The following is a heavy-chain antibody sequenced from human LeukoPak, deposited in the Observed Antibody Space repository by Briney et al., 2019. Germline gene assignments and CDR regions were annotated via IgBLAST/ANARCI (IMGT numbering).Heavy chain of an antibody. CDR2: INHSGST. Sequence: SEILSLTCAVYGGSFSGHYWTWIRQPPGKGLEWIGEINHSGSTNYNPSLKSRVTISVDTSKNQFSLKVSSVTAADTAVYYCARYRAFDIWGRGTLVTVSS. J-gene: IGHJ3*02. CDR3: ARYRAFDI. CDR1: GGSFSGHY. V-gene: IGHV4-34*01.